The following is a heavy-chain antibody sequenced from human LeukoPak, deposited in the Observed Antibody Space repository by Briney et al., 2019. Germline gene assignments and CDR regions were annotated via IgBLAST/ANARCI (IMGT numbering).Heavy chain of an antibody. V-gene: IGHV3-23*01. Sequence: PGGSLRLSCAASGFTFSSYAMSWVRQAPGKGLEWVSGISGSGGNIHYVDSVKGRFTISRDNSKNTLYLQMNSLRAEDTAVYYCARGHFVVRRYFDWLLKGSNWFDPWGQGTLVTVSS. CDR2: ISGSGGNI. D-gene: IGHD3-9*01. CDR1: GFTFSSYA. J-gene: IGHJ5*02. CDR3: ARGHFVVRRYFDWLLKGSNWFDP.